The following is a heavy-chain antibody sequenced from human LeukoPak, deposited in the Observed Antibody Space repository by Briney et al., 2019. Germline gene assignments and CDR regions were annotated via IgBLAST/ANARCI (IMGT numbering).Heavy chain of an antibody. CDR2: ISFDGTNK. V-gene: IGHV3-30-3*01. Sequence: GGSLRLSCAASGFTFSSYAMHWVRQAPGKGLEWVALISFDGTNKNYADSVKGRFNISRDNSKNTLYLQMNSRRAEDTAVYYCARDNYYGSGDYTFNIWGQGTMVTVSS. CDR1: GFTFSSYA. CDR3: ARDNYYGSGDYTFNI. J-gene: IGHJ3*02. D-gene: IGHD3-10*01.